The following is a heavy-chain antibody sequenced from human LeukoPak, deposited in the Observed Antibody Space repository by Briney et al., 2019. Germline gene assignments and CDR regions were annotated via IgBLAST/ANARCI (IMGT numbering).Heavy chain of an antibody. J-gene: IGHJ5*02. CDR2: IYPGDSDA. V-gene: IGHV5-51*01. D-gene: IGHD6-25*01. CDR3: ARHDAARRRLVRFDP. Sequence: GESLKISCKASGYGFNNYWIAWVRQVPGKGLEGMGFIYPGDSDANYSPSFEGQITISADKSIKTAYLDWSSLRASDTAMYYCARHDAARRRLVRFDPWGQGTQVIVS. CDR1: GYGFNNYW.